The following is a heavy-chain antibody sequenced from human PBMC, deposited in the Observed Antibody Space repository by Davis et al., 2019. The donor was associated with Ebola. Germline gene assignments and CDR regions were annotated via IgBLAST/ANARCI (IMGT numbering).Heavy chain of an antibody. V-gene: IGHV3-11*01. Sequence: GESLKISCAASGFTFSDYYMSWIRQAPGKGPEWVSSISGSGGTIYYADSVKGRFTISRDNAKNSLYLQMNSLRAEDTALYYCAKDSSSSSHYYYGMDVWGKGTTVTVSS. D-gene: IGHD6-6*01. J-gene: IGHJ6*04. CDR3: AKDSSSSSHYYYGMDV. CDR2: ISGSGGTI. CDR1: GFTFSDYY.